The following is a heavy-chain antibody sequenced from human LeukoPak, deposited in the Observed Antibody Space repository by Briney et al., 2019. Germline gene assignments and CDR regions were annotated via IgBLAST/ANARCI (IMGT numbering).Heavy chain of an antibody. Sequence: SETLSLTCTVSGYSISSGYYWGWIRQPPGKGLEWIGSIYHSGSTYYNPSLNSRVTISVDTSKNQFSLKLSSVTAADTAVYYCARDIGNWYFDLWGRGTLVTVSS. J-gene: IGHJ2*01. CDR1: GYSISSGYY. D-gene: IGHD3-16*02. CDR3: ARDIGNWYFDL. CDR2: IYHSGST. V-gene: IGHV4-38-2*02.